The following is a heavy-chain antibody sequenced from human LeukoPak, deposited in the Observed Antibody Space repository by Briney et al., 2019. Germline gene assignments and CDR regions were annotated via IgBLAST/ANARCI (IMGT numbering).Heavy chain of an antibody. Sequence: GGSLRLSCAASGFTVSSNYMSWVRQAPGKGLEWVSTINGGGVNTHYADSVGGRFTISRDNSKNTLFLQMNSLRDEDTAVYYCAKDLYSNYGPADYWGQGNLVTVSS. CDR2: INGGGVNT. V-gene: IGHV3-23*01. J-gene: IGHJ4*02. CDR3: AKDLYSNYGPADY. CDR1: GFTVSSNY. D-gene: IGHD4-11*01.